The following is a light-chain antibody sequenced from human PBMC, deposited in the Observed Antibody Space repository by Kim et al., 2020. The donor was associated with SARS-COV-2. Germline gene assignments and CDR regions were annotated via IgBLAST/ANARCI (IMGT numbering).Light chain of an antibody. V-gene: IGKV3-15*01. CDR1: QSVSSN. CDR2: GAS. Sequence: ETVMTQSPATLSVSPGERATLSCRASQSVSSNLAWYQQKPGQAPRLLIYGASTRATGIPARFSGSGSGTEFTLTISSLQSEDSAVYYCQQYNNWPWTFGQGTKVDIK. CDR3: QQYNNWPWT. J-gene: IGKJ1*01.